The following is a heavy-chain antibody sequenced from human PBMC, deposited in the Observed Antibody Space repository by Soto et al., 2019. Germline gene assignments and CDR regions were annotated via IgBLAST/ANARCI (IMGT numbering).Heavy chain of an antibody. Sequence: PSETLSLTCTVSGGSISSYYWSWIRQPPGKGLEWIGYIYYSGSTNYNPSLKSRVTISVDTSKNQFSLKLSSVTAADTAVYYCARDLGIADDYGDYDYYYYYRAVGGKGTRVTVSS. D-gene: IGHD4-17*01. CDR3: ARDLGIADDYGDYDYYYYYRAV. CDR1: GGSISSYY. J-gene: IGHJ6*03. V-gene: IGHV4-59*01. CDR2: IYYSGST.